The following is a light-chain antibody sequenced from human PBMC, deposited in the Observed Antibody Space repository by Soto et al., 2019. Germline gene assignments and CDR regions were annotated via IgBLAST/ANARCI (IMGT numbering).Light chain of an antibody. V-gene: IGLV2-23*01. CDR1: SSDVGSYNL. J-gene: IGLJ3*02. CDR3: CSYASSNTWV. CDR2: EGS. Sequence: QSALSQPASVSGSPGQSITISCTGTSSDVGSYNLVSWYQQHPVKAPKLMIYEGSKRPSGVSIRFSGSKSGNTASLTISGLQAEDEADYYCCSYASSNTWVFGGGTKLTVL.